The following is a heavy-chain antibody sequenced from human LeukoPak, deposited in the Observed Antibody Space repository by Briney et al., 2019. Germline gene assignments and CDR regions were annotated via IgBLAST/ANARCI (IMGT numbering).Heavy chain of an antibody. J-gene: IGHJ4*02. V-gene: IGHV3-53*05. CDR1: GFTVSSNY. D-gene: IGHD6-19*01. Sequence: PGGSLRLSCAASGFTVSSNYMSWVRQAPGKGLEWVSVIYSGGSTYYADSVKGRFTISRDNSKNSLYLQMNSLRTEDTALYYCAKDRSWDSSGWYGLDYWGQGTLVTVSS. CDR2: IYSGGST. CDR3: AKDRSWDSSGWYGLDY.